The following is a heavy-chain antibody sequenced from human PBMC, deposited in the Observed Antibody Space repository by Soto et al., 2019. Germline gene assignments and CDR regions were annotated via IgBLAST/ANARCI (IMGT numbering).Heavy chain of an antibody. Sequence: QVQLVQSGAEVQKPGSSVKVSCKASGGTFSSYAISWVRQAPGQGLEWMGGIIPIFGTANYAQKFQGRVTITADKSTSTAYMELSSLRSEDTAVYYCARAITIGYCSGGSCYGANWFDPWGQGTLVTVSS. V-gene: IGHV1-69*06. CDR1: GGTFSSYA. CDR2: IIPIFGTA. J-gene: IGHJ5*02. CDR3: ARAITIGYCSGGSCYGANWFDP. D-gene: IGHD2-15*01.